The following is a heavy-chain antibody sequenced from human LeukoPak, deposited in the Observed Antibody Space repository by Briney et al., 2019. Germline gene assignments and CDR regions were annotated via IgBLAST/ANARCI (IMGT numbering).Heavy chain of an antibody. Sequence: GASVKVSCKGSGYTLTELSMHWVRQATGQGLERMGWMNPNSGNSGFPQKFQGRVTMTRNTSMSTAYMELSSLRSEDTAVYYCARDHSDSWIDYWGQGTLVTVSS. D-gene: IGHD6-13*01. V-gene: IGHV1-8*01. J-gene: IGHJ4*02. CDR3: ARDHSDSWIDY. CDR2: MNPNSGNS. CDR1: GYTLTELS.